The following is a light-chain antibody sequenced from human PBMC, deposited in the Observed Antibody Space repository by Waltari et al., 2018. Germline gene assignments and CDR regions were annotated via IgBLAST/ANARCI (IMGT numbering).Light chain of an antibody. CDR1: QSLRHSNGYSF. Sequence: IVMTQSPLSLPVTRGESASISCKSRQSLRHSNGYSFLQWYLQKPGQSPQLLIYLGSNRASGVSDRFSGRGSGTDFTLKINRVEAGDAGVYYCMQGLQSPPTFGGGTKLEIK. CDR2: LGS. J-gene: IGKJ4*01. CDR3: MQGLQSPPT. V-gene: IGKV2-28*01.